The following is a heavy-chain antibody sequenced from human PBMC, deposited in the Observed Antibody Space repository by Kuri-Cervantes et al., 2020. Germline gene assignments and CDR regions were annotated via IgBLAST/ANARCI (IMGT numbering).Heavy chain of an antibody. D-gene: IGHD3-10*01. V-gene: IGHV3-33*01. J-gene: IGHJ4*02. CDR1: GFTFSSYG. CDR2: IWYDGSNK. Sequence: GGSLRLSCAASGFTFSSYGMHWVRQAPGKGLEWVAVIWYDGSNKYYADSVKGRFTISRDNSKNTLYLQMNSLRAEDTAVYYCARGARGYYGSGSYYKRSDANFGFDYWGQGTLVTDSS. CDR3: ARGARGYYGSGSYYKRSDANFGFDY.